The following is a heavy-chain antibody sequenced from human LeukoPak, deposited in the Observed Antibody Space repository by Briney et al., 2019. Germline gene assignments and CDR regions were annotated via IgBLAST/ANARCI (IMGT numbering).Heavy chain of an antibody. CDR2: IGAYNGNT. J-gene: IGHJ6*02. D-gene: IGHD6-19*01. CDR1: GYTFTSCG. Sequence: ASVKVSCKASGYTFTSCGISWVRQAPGQGLEWMGWIGAYNGNTNYAQKLQGRVTMTTDTSTSTAYMELRSLRSDDTAVYYCASAVAGPLPVVDVWGQGTTVTVSS. V-gene: IGHV1-18*01. CDR3: ASAVAGPLPVVDV.